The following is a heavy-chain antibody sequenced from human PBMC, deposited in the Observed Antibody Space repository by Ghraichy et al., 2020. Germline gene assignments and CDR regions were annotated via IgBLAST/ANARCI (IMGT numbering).Heavy chain of an antibody. Sequence: ASVKVSCKASGYTFTSYGISWVRQAPGQGLEWMGWISAYNGNTNYAQKLQGRVTMTTDTSTSTAYMELRSLRSDDTAVYYCARDLDTIFGVVMSAFDIWGQGTMVTVSS. V-gene: IGHV1-18*04. CDR3: ARDLDTIFGVVMSAFDI. CDR1: GYTFTSYG. D-gene: IGHD3-3*01. CDR2: ISAYNGNT. J-gene: IGHJ3*02.